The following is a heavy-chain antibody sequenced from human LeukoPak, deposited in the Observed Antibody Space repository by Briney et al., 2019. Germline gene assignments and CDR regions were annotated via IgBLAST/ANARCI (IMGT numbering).Heavy chain of an antibody. V-gene: IGHV3-74*01. Sequence: GGSLRPSCAASGFTFSSYWMHWVRQPPGKGLVWFSRINSDGSSTSYADSVKGRFTISRDNAKNTLYLQMNSLRAEDTAVYYCAKVRNAAGLTYYYDSSGWEYFQHWGQGTLVTVSS. J-gene: IGHJ1*01. D-gene: IGHD3-22*01. CDR3: AKVRNAAGLTYYYDSSGWEYFQH. CDR2: INSDGSST. CDR1: GFTFSSYW.